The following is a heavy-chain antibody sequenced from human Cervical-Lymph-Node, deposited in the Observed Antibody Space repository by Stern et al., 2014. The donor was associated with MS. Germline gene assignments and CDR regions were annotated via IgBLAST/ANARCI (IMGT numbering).Heavy chain of an antibody. V-gene: IGHV1-69*01. CDR1: VGTFSKFP. Sequence: QVQLVLSGAEVPKPASSVQVSCKASVGTFSKFPSSWGLQAPGQALVWMGGIFPVFGTPTYAQEFRGRVTITADVSTSTVYMELSSLRSDDTAVYYCALSSETSDRWYSLGYDLWGQGTLVTVSS. J-gene: IGHJ5*02. CDR3: ALSSETSDRWYSLGYDL. CDR2: IFPVFGTP. D-gene: IGHD6-13*01.